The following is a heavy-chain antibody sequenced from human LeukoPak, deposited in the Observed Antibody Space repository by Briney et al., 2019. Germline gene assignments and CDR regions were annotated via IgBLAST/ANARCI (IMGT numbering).Heavy chain of an antibody. CDR3: VRDAGGY. CDR2: ISGSGGST. J-gene: IGHJ4*02. V-gene: IGHV3-23*01. D-gene: IGHD1-14*01. Sequence: PGGSLRLSCAASGFIFSSYAMNWVRQVPEKGLEWVSAISGSGGSTYYADSVKGQFTISRDNSKNTLYLQMNSLRTEDTGVYFCVRDAGGYWGQGTLVTVSS. CDR1: GFIFSSYA.